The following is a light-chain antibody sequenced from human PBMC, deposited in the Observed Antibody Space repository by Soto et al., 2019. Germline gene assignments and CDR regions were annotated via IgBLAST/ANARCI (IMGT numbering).Light chain of an antibody. CDR3: QQYGSSPWK. V-gene: IGKV3-20*01. CDR1: TSITNNY. Sequence: EIVLTQSPGTLSLSPGERATLSGRSSTSITNNYLAWYQQKPGQAPSLLIYLASNRAAGIPDRFSGSGSWADFTRTINRLAPEDFAVYHCQQYGSSPWKFGQGTKVYSK. J-gene: IGKJ1*01. CDR2: LAS.